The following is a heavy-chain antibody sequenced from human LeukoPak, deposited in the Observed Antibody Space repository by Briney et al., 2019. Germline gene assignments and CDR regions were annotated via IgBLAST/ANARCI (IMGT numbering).Heavy chain of an antibody. CDR3: ASPSIAAAGTMGY. V-gene: IGHV1-8*01. CDR2: MNPNSGNT. J-gene: IGHJ4*02. CDR1: GYTFTSYD. D-gene: IGHD6-13*01. Sequence: ASVKVSCKASGYTFTSYDINWVRQATGQGLEWMGWMNPNSGNTGYAQKFQGRVTMTRNTSISTAYMELSSLRSEDTAVYYCASPSIAAAGTMGYWGQGTLVTVSS.